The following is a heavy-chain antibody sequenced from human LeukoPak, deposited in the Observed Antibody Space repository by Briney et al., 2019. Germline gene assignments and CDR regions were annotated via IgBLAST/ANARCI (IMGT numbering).Heavy chain of an antibody. CDR3: ARDGYYDILTGYSKWYFDL. Sequence: ASVEVSCKASGDTFTGYCVHWVRQAPGQGLEWMGMINPNSGGTNYAQKFQGRVTMTREESTSTAYMELSRLTSDDTAVYYCARDGYYDILTGYSKWYFDLWGRGTLVTVSP. V-gene: IGHV1-2*02. J-gene: IGHJ2*01. D-gene: IGHD3-9*01. CDR1: GDTFTGYC. CDR2: INPNSGGT.